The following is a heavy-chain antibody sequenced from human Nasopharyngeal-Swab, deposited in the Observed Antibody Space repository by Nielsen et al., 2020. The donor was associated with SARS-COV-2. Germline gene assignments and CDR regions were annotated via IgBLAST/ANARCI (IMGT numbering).Heavy chain of an antibody. V-gene: IGHV3-9*01. CDR3: AKGESLGDY. J-gene: IGHJ4*02. D-gene: IGHD1-26*01. Sequence: GGSLRLYCAASGFTFDDYAMHWVRQAPGKGLEWVSGISWNSGSIGYADSVKGRFTISRDNAKNSLYLQMNSLRAEDTALYYCAKGESLGDYWGQGTLVTVSS. CDR2: ISWNSGSI. CDR1: GFTFDDYA.